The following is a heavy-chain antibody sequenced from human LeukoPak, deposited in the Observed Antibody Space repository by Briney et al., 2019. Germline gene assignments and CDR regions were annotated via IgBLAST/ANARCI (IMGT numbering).Heavy chain of an antibody. CDR1: GFTFSYYA. Sequence: AGGSLRLSCAASGFTFSYYAMNWVRQAPGKGLEWVSSISTRSTYIYYADSLKGRFTISRDNAENSLYLQMNSLRAEDTAVYYCAELGITMIGGVWGKGTTVTISS. CDR2: ISTRSTYI. J-gene: IGHJ6*04. V-gene: IGHV3-21*01. CDR3: AELGITMIGGV. D-gene: IGHD3-10*02.